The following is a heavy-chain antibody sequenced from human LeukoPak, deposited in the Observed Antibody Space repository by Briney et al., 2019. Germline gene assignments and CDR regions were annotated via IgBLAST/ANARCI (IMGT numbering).Heavy chain of an antibody. J-gene: IGHJ4*02. V-gene: IGHV3-30-3*01. CDR3: AKAVGYSGYDYYFDY. CDR1: GFTFSSYA. CDR2: ISYDGSNK. D-gene: IGHD5-12*01. Sequence: QAGGSLRLSWAASGFTFSSYAMNWVRQAPGKGLEWGAVISYDGSNKYYADSVKGRFTISRDNSKNTLYLQMNSLRAEDTAVYYCAKAVGYSGYDYYFDYWGQGTLVTVSS.